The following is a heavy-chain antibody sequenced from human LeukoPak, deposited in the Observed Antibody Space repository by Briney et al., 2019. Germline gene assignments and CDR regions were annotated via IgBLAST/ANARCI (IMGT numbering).Heavy chain of an antibody. J-gene: IGHJ3*01. V-gene: IGHV1-2*02. CDR3: ATKGGLTPNTLAM. D-gene: IGHD2-15*01. CDR2: MDPNSGDT. Sequence: ASVKVSCKGSGYNFTVYYMHWVRQAPGQGREWMGWMDPNSGDTIYQPKFQCRVSMTRDTSITTAYMELSSLTFDDSAMYYCATKGGLTPNTLAMWGHGTMVTVSS. CDR1: GYNFTVYY.